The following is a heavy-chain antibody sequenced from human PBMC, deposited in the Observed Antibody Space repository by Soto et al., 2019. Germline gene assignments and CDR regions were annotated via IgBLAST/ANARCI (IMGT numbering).Heavy chain of an antibody. Sequence: PSETLSLTCTVSGGSVSSGTYYWSWIRQPPGKGLEWIGYIYYSGNTKYNPSLESRVAISVDTSKNQFSLKLRSVTAADTAVYYCAIIPIYSGRYFGYFDFWGQGTLVTVSS. CDR3: AIIPIYSGRYFGYFDF. V-gene: IGHV4-61*01. CDR1: GGSVSSGTYY. CDR2: IYYSGNT. D-gene: IGHD1-26*01. J-gene: IGHJ4*02.